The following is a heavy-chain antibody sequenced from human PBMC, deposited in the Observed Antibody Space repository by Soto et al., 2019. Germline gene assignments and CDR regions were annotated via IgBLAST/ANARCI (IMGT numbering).Heavy chain of an antibody. V-gene: IGHV4-34*01. CDR3: ARGHALGIADYFDY. Sequence: PSETLSLTCAVYGGSFSGYYWSWIRQPPGKGLEWIGEINHSGSTNYNPSLKSRVTISVDTSKNQFSLKLSSVTAADTAVYYCARGHALGIADYFDYWGQGTLVTV. CDR1: GGSFSGYY. D-gene: IGHD6-13*01. J-gene: IGHJ4*02. CDR2: INHSGST.